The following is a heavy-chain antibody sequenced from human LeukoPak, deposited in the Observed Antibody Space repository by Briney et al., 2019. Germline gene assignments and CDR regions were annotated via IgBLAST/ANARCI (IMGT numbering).Heavy chain of an antibody. J-gene: IGHJ4*02. CDR1: GFSRSTSGVG. D-gene: IGHD4-17*01. CDR3: AHYGDYRFLYYFDY. Sequence: SGPTLVKPTQTLTLTCSFSGFSRSTSGVGVGWIRQPPGKALGWLALIYWNDNKLYSPSLKSRLTITKDTSNNQVVLTMTNMDPVDTATYYCAHYGDYRFLYYFDYWGQGTLVTVSP. V-gene: IGHV2-5*01. CDR2: IYWNDNK.